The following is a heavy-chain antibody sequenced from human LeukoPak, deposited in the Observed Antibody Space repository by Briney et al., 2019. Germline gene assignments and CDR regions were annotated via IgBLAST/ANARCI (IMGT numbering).Heavy chain of an antibody. CDR2: ISSSSSTI. CDR1: GFTFSSYS. Sequence: GGSLRLSCAASGFTFSSYSMLWVRQAPGKGLEWVSYISSSSSTIYYADSVKGRFTISRDNAKNSLYLQMNSLRAEDTAVYYCAVSVLGGYFDYWGQGTLVTVSS. D-gene: IGHD2-8*02. V-gene: IGHV3-48*04. CDR3: AVSVLGGYFDY. J-gene: IGHJ4*02.